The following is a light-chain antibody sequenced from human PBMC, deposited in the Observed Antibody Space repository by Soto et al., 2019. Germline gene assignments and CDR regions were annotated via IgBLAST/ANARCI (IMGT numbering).Light chain of an antibody. V-gene: IGLV2-14*01. CDR1: SSDVGGYNY. J-gene: IGLJ2*01. CDR2: DVS. Sequence: QSVLTQPASVSGSPGQSIAISCTGTSSDVGGYNYVSWYQQHPGKAPKLMIYDVSNRPSGVSDRFSGSKSGNTASLTISGLQAEDEADYYCSSYRPTSTVVLFGGGTKLTVL. CDR3: SSYRPTSTVVL.